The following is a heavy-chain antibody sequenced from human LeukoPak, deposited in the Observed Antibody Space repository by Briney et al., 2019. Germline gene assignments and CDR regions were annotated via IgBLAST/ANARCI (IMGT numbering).Heavy chain of an antibody. V-gene: IGHV3-13*01. CDR2: IGTAGDT. J-gene: IGHJ5*02. CDR3: ARGNRQWLTRGWFDP. D-gene: IGHD6-19*01. CDR1: GFTFSSYD. Sequence: GGSLRLSCAASGFTFSSYDMHWVRQATGKGLEWVSAIGTAGDTYYPGSVKGRFTIPRENAKNSLYLQMNSLRAGDTAVYYCARGNRQWLTRGWFDPWGQGTLVTVSS.